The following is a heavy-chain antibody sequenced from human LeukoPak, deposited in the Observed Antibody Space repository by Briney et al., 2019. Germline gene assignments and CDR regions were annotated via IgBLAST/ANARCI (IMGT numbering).Heavy chain of an antibody. J-gene: IGHJ4*02. CDR1: GGSINSGRYY. Sequence: SETLSLTCTVSGGSINSGRYYWSWIRQPAGKGLEWIGHIYTGGRTSYNPSLKSRVTISVDTSKNQFSLKLSSVTAADTAVYYCARSGDSADDYWGQGTLVTVSS. CDR2: IYTGGRT. D-gene: IGHD3-10*01. CDR3: ARSGDSADDY. V-gene: IGHV4-61*09.